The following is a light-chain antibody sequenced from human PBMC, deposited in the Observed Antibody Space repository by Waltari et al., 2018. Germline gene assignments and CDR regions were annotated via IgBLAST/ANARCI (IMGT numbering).Light chain of an antibody. CDR1: RSNIGNNA. Sequence: QSVLTQPPSVSEAPRQRVAISCSGSRSNIGNNAVNWYLQVPGKAPKLLIYYDDLLPSGVSDRFSGSRSGTSASLAISGLQSEDEGDYYCATWDNTLSGLVFGGGTRLTVL. J-gene: IGLJ3*02. V-gene: IGLV1-36*01. CDR2: YDD. CDR3: ATWDNTLSGLV.